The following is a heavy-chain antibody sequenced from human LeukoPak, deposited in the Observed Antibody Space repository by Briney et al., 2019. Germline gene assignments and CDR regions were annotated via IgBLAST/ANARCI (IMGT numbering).Heavy chain of an antibody. D-gene: IGHD2-2*01. CDR1: GYTFTGYY. J-gene: IGHJ5*02. V-gene: IGHV1-2*02. CDR2: INPNSGGT. CDR3: ARGRDILVVPAARFDP. Sequence: ASVKVSCKASGYTFTGYYMHWVRQAPGQGLEWMGWINPNSGGTNYAQKFQGRVTMTRDTSISTAYMERSRLRSDDTAVYYCARGRDILVVPAARFDPWGQGTLVTVSS.